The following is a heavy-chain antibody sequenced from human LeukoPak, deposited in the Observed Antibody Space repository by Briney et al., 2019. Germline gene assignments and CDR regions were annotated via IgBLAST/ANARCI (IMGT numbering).Heavy chain of an antibody. Sequence: GRSLRLSCAASGFTLSSYAMHWVRQAPGKGLEWVAVISYDGSNKYYADSVKGRFTISRDNSKNTLYLQMNSLRAEDTAMYYCARGVTIFGVVIPFDPWGQGTLVTVSP. V-gene: IGHV3-30-3*01. CDR2: ISYDGSNK. CDR1: GFTLSSYA. CDR3: ARGVTIFGVVIPFDP. D-gene: IGHD3-3*01. J-gene: IGHJ5*02.